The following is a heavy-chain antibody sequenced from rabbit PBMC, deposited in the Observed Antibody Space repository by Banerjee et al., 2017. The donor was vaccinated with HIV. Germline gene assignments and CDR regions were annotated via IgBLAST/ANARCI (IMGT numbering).Heavy chain of an antibody. CDR1: GFSFSNKCV. CDR3: ARVTGSVWGVGFGL. CDR2: INTSSGNT. D-gene: IGHD4-1*01. J-gene: IGHJ4*01. Sequence: QEQLEESGGDLVKPEGSLTLTCTASGFSFSNKCVMCWVRQAPGKGLEWIACINTSSGNTVYASWVNGRFTIARTSSTTVTLQMTSLTAADTATYFCARVTGSVWGVGFGLWGPGTLVTVS. V-gene: IGHV1S45*01.